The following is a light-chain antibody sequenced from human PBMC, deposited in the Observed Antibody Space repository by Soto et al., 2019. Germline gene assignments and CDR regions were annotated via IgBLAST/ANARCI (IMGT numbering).Light chain of an antibody. V-gene: IGLV2-14*01. CDR2: DVS. J-gene: IGLJ1*01. CDR1: SSDVGGYNY. Sequence: SVLTQPASVSRSPGQSLTISCTGTSSDVGGYNYVSWYQQHPGKAPKLMIYDVSNRPSGVSNRFSGSKSGNTASLTISGLQAEDEADYYCSSYTSSSDGFGTGTKVTVL. CDR3: SSYTSSSDG.